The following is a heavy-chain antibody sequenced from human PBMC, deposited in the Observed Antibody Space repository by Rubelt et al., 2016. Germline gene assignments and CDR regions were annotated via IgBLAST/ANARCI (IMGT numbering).Heavy chain of an antibody. J-gene: IGHJ4*02. CDR1: GFTFSAYA. CDR3: ARGGNYDSRSYYSYLDY. V-gene: IGHV3-30*04. D-gene: IGHD3-22*01. Sequence: RSLRLSCAVSGFTFSAYAMHWVLQAPGKGLERVAVISFDGSNEYYADSVKGRFTISTDNAKNSLYLQMNSLGAEDTAVYYCARGGNYDSRSYYSYLDYWGQGTLVTASS. CDR2: ISFDGSNE.